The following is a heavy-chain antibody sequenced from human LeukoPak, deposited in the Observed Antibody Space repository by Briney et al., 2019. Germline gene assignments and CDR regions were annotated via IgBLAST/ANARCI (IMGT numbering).Heavy chain of an antibody. J-gene: IGHJ6*02. V-gene: IGHV1-69*04. D-gene: IGHD3-3*01. CDR1: GGTFSSYA. CDR3: ARDADWGVARFLEWLPGDYYGMDV. CDR2: IIPILGIA. Sequence: GASVKVSCKASGGTFSSYAISWVRQAPGQGLEWMGRIIPILGIANYAQKFQGRVTITADKSTSTAYMELSSLRSEDTAVYYCARDADWGVARFLEWLPGDYYGMDVWGQGTTVTVSS.